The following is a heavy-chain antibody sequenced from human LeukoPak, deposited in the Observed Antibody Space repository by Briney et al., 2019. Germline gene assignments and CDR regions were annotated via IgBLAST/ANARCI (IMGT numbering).Heavy chain of an antibody. Sequence: SVKVSCKASGGTFGGYTIRWVRQAPGQGLEWMGGIIPMLRSSTYAQRFQGRLTITTDESTTTVHMELRSLGSEDTAVYFCARELSAAAPYYMDVWGKGTTVAVSS. CDR3: ARELSAAAPYYMDV. D-gene: IGHD6-25*01. J-gene: IGHJ6*03. CDR2: IIPMLRSS. V-gene: IGHV1-69*16. CDR1: GGTFGGYT.